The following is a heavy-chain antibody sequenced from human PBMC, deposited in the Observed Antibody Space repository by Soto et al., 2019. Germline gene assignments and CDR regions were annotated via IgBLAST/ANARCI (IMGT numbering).Heavy chain of an antibody. CDR3: ASPRLRYGDYAIFDY. D-gene: IGHD4-17*01. CDR1: GGTFSSYA. CDR2: IIPIFGTA. Sequence: SVKVSCKASGGTFSSYAISWVRQGPGQGLEWMGGIIPIFGTANYAQKFQGRVTITADESTSTAYMELSSLRSEDTAVYYCASPRLRYGDYAIFDYWGQGTLVTVSS. J-gene: IGHJ4*02. V-gene: IGHV1-69*13.